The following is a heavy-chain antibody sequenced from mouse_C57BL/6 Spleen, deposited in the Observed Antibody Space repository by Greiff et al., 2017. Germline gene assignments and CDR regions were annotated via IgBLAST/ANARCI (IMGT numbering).Heavy chain of an antibody. J-gene: IGHJ2*01. V-gene: IGHV5-6*01. CDR3: ARYGNYGFDY. Sequence: EVQLVESGGDLVKPGGSLKLSCAASGFTFSSYGMSWVRQTPDKRLEWVATISSGGSYTYYPDSVKGRFTISRDNAKNTLYLQMSSLKSEDTAMYYCARYGNYGFDYWGQGTTLTVSS. CDR1: GFTFSSYG. D-gene: IGHD2-10*02. CDR2: ISSGGSYT.